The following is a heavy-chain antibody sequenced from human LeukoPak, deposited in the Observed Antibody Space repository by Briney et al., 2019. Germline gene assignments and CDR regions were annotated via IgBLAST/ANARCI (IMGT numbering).Heavy chain of an antibody. V-gene: IGHV1-18*01. Sequence: ASVKVSCTASGYTFTSYGISWVRQAPGQGLEWMGWISAYNGNTNYAYKLQGRVTMTTDTSTSTAYMELRSLRSDDTAVYYCARGYCSGGSCSHYGMDVWGQGTTVTVSS. CDR1: GYTFTSYG. CDR2: ISAYNGNT. CDR3: ARGYCSGGSCSHYGMDV. D-gene: IGHD2-15*01. J-gene: IGHJ6*02.